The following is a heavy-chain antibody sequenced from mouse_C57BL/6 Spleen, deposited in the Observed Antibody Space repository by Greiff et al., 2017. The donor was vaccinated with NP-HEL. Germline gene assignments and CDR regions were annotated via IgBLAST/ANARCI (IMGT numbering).Heavy chain of an antibody. CDR1: GYTFTSYW. J-gene: IGHJ4*01. CDR2: IDPSDSYT. D-gene: IGHD1-1*01. CDR3: ARSSEDYYGSSYRYYAMDY. V-gene: IGHV1-69*01. Sequence: VQLQQPGAELVMPGASVKLSCKASGYTFTSYWMHWVKQRPGQGLEWIGEIDPSDSYTNYNQKFKGKSTLTVDKSSSTAYMQLSSLTSEDSAVYYCARSSEDYYGSSYRYYAMDYWGQGTSVTVSS.